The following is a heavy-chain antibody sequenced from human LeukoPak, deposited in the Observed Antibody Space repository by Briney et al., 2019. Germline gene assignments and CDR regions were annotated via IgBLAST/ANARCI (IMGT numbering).Heavy chain of an antibody. V-gene: IGHV3-11*04. CDR3: ARDKNGVFDI. CDR1: GFTFSDSY. J-gene: IGHJ3*02. Sequence: PGGSLRLSCAASGFTFSDSYMSWIRQVPGEGLEWVSSISSGSTYIYNADSVQGRFTISRDNAKNSLFLLVNSLRAEDTAVYYCARDKNGVFDIWGQGTMVTVSS. D-gene: IGHD3-3*01. CDR2: ISSGSTYI.